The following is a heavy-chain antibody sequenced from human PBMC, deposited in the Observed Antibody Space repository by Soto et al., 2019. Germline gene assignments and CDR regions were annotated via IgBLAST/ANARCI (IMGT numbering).Heavy chain of an antibody. J-gene: IGHJ3*02. Sequence: QVQLVESGGGSVKPGGSLRLSCAASGFTFSDYYMYWIRQAPGKGLEWVSYISSSGSTLYYADSVKGRFTISRDNAKNSLYLQMNSLRAEDTAVYYCARDNLYYYESSGYRFYAFDIWGQGTMVTVSS. CDR3: ARDNLYYYESSGYRFYAFDI. CDR1: GFTFSDYY. CDR2: ISSSGSTL. V-gene: IGHV3-11*01. D-gene: IGHD3-22*01.